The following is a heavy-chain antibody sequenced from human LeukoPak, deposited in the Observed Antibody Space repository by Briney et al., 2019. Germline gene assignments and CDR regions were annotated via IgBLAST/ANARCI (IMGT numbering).Heavy chain of an antibody. CDR3: ARRMSIAAAGTKSPFDY. CDR1: GYTFTSYG. Sequence: GASVKVSCKASGYTFTSYGISWVRQAPGQGLEWMGWISAYNGNTNYAQKLQGRVTMTTDTSTSTAYMELRSLRSDDTAVYYCARRMSIAAAGTKSPFDYWGQGTLVTVSS. D-gene: IGHD6-13*01. V-gene: IGHV1-18*01. CDR2: ISAYNGNT. J-gene: IGHJ4*02.